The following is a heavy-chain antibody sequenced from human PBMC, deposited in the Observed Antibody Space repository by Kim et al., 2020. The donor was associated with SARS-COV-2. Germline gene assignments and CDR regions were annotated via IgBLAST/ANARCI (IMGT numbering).Heavy chain of an antibody. Sequence: NTNYAQKLQGRGTMTTDTSTSTAYMELRSLRSDDTAVYYCVRVNEVKFDYWGQGTLVTVSS. CDR2: NT. V-gene: IGHV1-18*01. J-gene: IGHJ4*02. D-gene: IGHD1-1*01. CDR3: VRVNEVKFDY.